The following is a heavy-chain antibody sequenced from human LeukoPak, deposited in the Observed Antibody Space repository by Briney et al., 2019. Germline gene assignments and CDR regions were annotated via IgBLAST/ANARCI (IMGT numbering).Heavy chain of an antibody. D-gene: IGHD3-10*01. V-gene: IGHV1-18*04. CDR2: ISTYNGNT. Sequence: ASVKVSCKASGYTFTSYGISWVRQAPGQGLERMGWISTYNGNTNYAQKLQGRVTMTTDTSTSTAYMELRSLRSDDTAVYYCARVKTTMVREDYWGQGTLVTVSS. J-gene: IGHJ4*02. CDR3: ARVKTTMVREDY. CDR1: GYTFTSYG.